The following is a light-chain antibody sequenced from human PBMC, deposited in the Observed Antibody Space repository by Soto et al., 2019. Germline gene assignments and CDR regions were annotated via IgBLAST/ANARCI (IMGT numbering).Light chain of an antibody. V-gene: IGLV2-14*03. J-gene: IGLJ3*02. CDR2: RVI. Sequence: QSALTQPASVSGSPGQSITISCTGTISDIGSYNSIAWYQQHPGKAPKLMIYRVINRPSGVSDRFSGSKSGNSASLSISGLQPEDEASYFCGSYTSATTWVFGGGTKLTVL. CDR1: ISDIGSYNS. CDR3: GSYTSATTWV.